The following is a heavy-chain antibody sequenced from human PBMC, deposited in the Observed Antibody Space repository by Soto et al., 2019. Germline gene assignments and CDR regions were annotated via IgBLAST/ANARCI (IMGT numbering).Heavy chain of an antibody. V-gene: IGHV1-69*02. CDR3: AGSYSNYVLGFVYYYMDV. Sequence: QVQLVQSGAEVKKPGSSVKVSCKASGGTFSSYTISWVRQAPGQGHEWMGRIIPILGIANYAQKFQGTVTITADKSTSTAYMELSSLRSEDTAVYYCAGSYSNYVLGFVYYYMDVWGKGTTVTVSS. CDR2: IIPILGIA. CDR1: GGTFSSYT. J-gene: IGHJ6*03. D-gene: IGHD4-4*01.